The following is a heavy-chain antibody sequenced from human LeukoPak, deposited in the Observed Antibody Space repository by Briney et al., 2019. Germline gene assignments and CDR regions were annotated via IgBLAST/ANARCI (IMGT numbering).Heavy chain of an antibody. J-gene: IGHJ4*02. CDR1: GFTFSSYS. Sequence: GGSLRLSCVASGFTFSSYSMNWVRQAPGKGLEWVSYISSSSSTKYYADSVQGRFTISRDNAKNSLYLQMNSLRAEDTAVYYCVRALYSYDSSGPSSSGYYFDYWGQGTLVIVSS. D-gene: IGHD3-22*01. CDR2: ISSSSSTK. V-gene: IGHV3-48*04. CDR3: VRALYSYDSSGPSSSGYYFDY.